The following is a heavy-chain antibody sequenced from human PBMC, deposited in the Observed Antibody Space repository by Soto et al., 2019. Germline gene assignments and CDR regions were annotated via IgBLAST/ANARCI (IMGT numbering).Heavy chain of an antibody. V-gene: IGHV4-39*01. CDR1: GGGSISSSSYF. Sequence: PSETLSLTCTVSGGGSISSSSYFWGWFRQAPGKGLEWIGSINHRGDIYYKPSLNSRVTISADTSKNQFSLKLSSVTAADTAVYYFARHVGDISDYYMYYGMDVWGQGTTVTVSS. J-gene: IGHJ6*02. CDR2: INHRGDI. CDR3: ARHVGDISDYYMYYGMDV. D-gene: IGHD3-22*01.